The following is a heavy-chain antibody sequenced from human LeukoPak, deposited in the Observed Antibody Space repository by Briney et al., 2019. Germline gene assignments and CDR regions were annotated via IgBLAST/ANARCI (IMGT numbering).Heavy chain of an antibody. J-gene: IGHJ6*02. V-gene: IGHV3-23*01. CDR3: AKGGPMVSYYGMDV. CDR1: GFTFSSYA. CDR2: INGSGGST. Sequence: GASLRLSCAASGFTFSSYAMSWVRQAPGKGLEWVSAINGSGGSTYYADSVKGRFTISRDNSKNTLYLQMNSLRAEDTAVYYCAKGGPMVSYYGMDVWGQGTTVTVSS. D-gene: IGHD3-10*01.